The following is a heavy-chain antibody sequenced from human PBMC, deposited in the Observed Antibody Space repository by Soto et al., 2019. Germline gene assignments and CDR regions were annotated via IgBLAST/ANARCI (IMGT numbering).Heavy chain of an antibody. Sequence: PGGSLRLSCAASGFTFSSYAMSWVRQAPGKGLEWVSAISGSGGSTYYADSVKGRFTISRDNSKNTLYLQMNSLRAEDTAVYYCARVKRYCSGGSCYYSGPQHWGQGTLVTVS. CDR3: ARVKRYCSGGSCYYSGPQH. V-gene: IGHV3-23*01. D-gene: IGHD2-15*01. J-gene: IGHJ1*01. CDR2: ISGSGGST. CDR1: GFTFSSYA.